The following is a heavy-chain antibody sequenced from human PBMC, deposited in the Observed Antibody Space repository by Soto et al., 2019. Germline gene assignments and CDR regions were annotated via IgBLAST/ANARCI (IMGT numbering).Heavy chain of an antibody. J-gene: IGHJ5*02. V-gene: IGHV6-1*01. CDR3: AAGHFWSGFSYNEIKWFDP. D-gene: IGHD3-3*02. CDR1: GDSVSSNSAA. CDR2: TYYRSKWYN. Sequence: SQTLSLTCAISGDSVSSNSAAWTWIRQSPSRGLEWLGRTYYRSKWYNDYAVSVKSRITINPDTSKNRFSLQLNSVTPEDTAVYYCAAGHFWSGFSYNEIKWFDPWGQGTLVTVSS.